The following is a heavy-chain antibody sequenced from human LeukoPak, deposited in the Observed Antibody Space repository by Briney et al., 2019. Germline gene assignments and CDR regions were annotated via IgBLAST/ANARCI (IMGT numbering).Heavy chain of an antibody. D-gene: IGHD1-14*01. CDR2: MYYSGST. CDR1: GGSISSYS. CDR3: ARDNHHTDDAFDI. Sequence: PSETLSLTRTVSGGSISSYSWSWIRQPPGKGLEWIGYMYYSGSTNYNPSLKSRVTISVDTSKNQFSLKLSSVTAADTAFYYCARDNHHTDDAFDIWGQGTMVTVSS. V-gene: IGHV4-59*01. J-gene: IGHJ3*02.